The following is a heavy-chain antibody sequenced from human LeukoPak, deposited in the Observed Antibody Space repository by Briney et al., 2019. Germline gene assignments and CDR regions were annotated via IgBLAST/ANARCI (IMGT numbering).Heavy chain of an antibody. V-gene: IGHV4-4*02. CDR2: VYHSGST. CDR3: ARGKNRVAVAGGPDY. CDR1: GDSIRSSNW. D-gene: IGHD6-19*01. J-gene: IGHJ4*02. Sequence: PSGTLSLTCAVSGDSIRSSNWWSWVRQPPGKGLEWIGEVYHSGSTNYSPSLKSRVTISVHKSKNQFSLKLSSVTAADTAMYFCARGKNRVAVAGGPDYWGQGTLVTVSS.